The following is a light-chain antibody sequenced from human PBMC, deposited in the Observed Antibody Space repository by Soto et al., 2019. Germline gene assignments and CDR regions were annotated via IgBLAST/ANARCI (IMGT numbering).Light chain of an antibody. Sequence: HSALTQPASVSGSPGQSITISCTGTSSDVGGYNDVSWYQQHPGKAPTLMIFDITNRPSGISNRFSGSKSGNSSSLTISGLQNEDEADYYCTSSTTSNTWLFGGGTKLT. V-gene: IGLV2-14*03. CDR3: TSSTTSNTWL. J-gene: IGLJ3*02. CDR2: DIT. CDR1: SSDVGGYND.